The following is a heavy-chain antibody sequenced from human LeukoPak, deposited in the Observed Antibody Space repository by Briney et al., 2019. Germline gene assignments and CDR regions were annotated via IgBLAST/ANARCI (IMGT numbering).Heavy chain of an antibody. V-gene: IGHV3-23*01. D-gene: IGHD5-12*01. J-gene: IGHJ4*02. Sequence: GGSLRLSCAASGFSCSTRGMSWVRQAPGKGLEWVSAISGNDESTFYADSVKGRFTISRDNSRNTLYLQLSSLSAEDSAIYYCARVRRPARTYSGLFDYWGQGTLVTVSS. CDR2: ISGNDEST. CDR3: ARVRRPARTYSGLFDY. CDR1: GFSCSTRG.